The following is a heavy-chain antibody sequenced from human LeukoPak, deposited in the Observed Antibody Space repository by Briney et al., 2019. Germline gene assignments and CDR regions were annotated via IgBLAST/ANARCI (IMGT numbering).Heavy chain of an antibody. V-gene: IGHV3-30-3*01. CDR3: ARDIVVVPAAIPSWHYYYGMDV. Sequence: GGSLRLSCAASGFTFSSYAMHWVRQAPGKGLEWVAVISYDGSNKSYADSVKGRFTISRDNSKNTLYLQMNSLRAEDTAVYYCARDIVVVPAAIPSWHYYYGMDVWGQGTTVTVSS. J-gene: IGHJ6*02. CDR2: ISYDGSNK. CDR1: GFTFSSYA. D-gene: IGHD2-2*01.